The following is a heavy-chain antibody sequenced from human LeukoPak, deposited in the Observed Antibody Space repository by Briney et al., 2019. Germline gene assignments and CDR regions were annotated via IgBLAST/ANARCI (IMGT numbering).Heavy chain of an antibody. Sequence: PGGTLRLSCAASGFTFSSYEMKWVRQAPGKGLEWVSYISSSGNIIYYADSVQGRFTISRDNAKSSLYLQMNSLRAEDTAVYYCARVGSYHFDCWGQGNMVTVSS. CDR1: GFTFSSYE. CDR2: ISSSGNII. V-gene: IGHV3-48*03. CDR3: ARVGSYHFDC. J-gene: IGHJ4*02. D-gene: IGHD3-10*01.